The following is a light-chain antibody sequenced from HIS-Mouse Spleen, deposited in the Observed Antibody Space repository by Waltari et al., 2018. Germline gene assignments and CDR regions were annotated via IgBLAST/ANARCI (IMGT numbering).Light chain of an antibody. CDR1: RSDVGGYHY. J-gene: IGLJ1*01. CDR2: EVS. V-gene: IGLV2-14*01. CDR3: SSYTSSSTF. Sequence: QSALTQPASVSGSPGQSITISRTGTRSDVGGYHYVSWYQQHPGKAPKLMIYEVSNRPSGVSNRFSGSKSGNTASLTISGLQAEDEADYYCSSYTSSSTFFGTGTKVTVL.